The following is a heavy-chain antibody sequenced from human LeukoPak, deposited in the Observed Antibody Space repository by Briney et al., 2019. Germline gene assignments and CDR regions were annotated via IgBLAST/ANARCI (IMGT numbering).Heavy chain of an antibody. J-gene: IGHJ4*02. CDR2: ISWNSGSI. D-gene: IGHD5-18*01. CDR1: GFAFDAYA. CDR3: AKDGDRRGYSYGYEL. V-gene: IGHV3-9*03. Sequence: GGFLRLSFAASGFAFDAYAMHWVRKSPGKGLEWFGCISWNSGSIGYADSVKGRFTISRDNPKNSLYLQMNSLRAEDMALYYCAKDGDRRGYSYGYELWGQGTLVTVSS.